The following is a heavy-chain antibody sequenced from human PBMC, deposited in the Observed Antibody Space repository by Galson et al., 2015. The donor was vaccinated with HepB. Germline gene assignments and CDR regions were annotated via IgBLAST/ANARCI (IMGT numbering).Heavy chain of an antibody. D-gene: IGHD1-1*01. CDR2: ISYDGSNK. J-gene: IGHJ6*02. V-gene: IGHV3-30*04. CDR1: GFTFSSYA. Sequence: SLRLSCAASGFTFSSYAMHWVRQAPGKGLEWVAVISYDGSNKYYADSVKGRFTISRDNSKNTLYLQMSSLRAEDTAVYYCALLLGTGTTGTRAPHYYYGMDVWGQGTTVTVSS. CDR3: ALLLGTGTTGTRAPHYYYGMDV.